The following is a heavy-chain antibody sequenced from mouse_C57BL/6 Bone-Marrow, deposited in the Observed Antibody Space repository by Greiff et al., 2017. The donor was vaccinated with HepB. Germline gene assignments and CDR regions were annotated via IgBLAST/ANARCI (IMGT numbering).Heavy chain of an antibody. CDR3: ARSTTVVYWYFDV. CDR2: IYPRDGST. Sequence: QVQLKESGPELVKPGASVKLSCKASGYTFTSYDINWVKQRPGQGLEWIGWIYPRDGSTKYNEKFKGKATLTVDTSSSTAYMELHSLTSEDSAVYFCARSTTVVYWYFDVWGTGTTVTVSS. J-gene: IGHJ1*03. D-gene: IGHD1-1*01. V-gene: IGHV1-85*01. CDR1: GYTFTSYD.